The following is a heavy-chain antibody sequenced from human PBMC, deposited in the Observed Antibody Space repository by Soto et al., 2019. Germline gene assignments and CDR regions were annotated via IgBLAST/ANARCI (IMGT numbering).Heavy chain of an antibody. CDR3: AREHGSSSWYPTHFDY. CDR2: IWYDGSNK. Sequence: GGSLRLSCAASGFTFSSYGMHWVRQAPGKGLEWVAVIWYDGSNKYYADSVKGRFTISRDNSKNTLYLQMNSLRAEDTAVYYCAREHGSSSWYPTHFDYWGQGTLVTVSS. CDR1: GFTFSSYG. D-gene: IGHD6-13*01. V-gene: IGHV3-33*01. J-gene: IGHJ4*02.